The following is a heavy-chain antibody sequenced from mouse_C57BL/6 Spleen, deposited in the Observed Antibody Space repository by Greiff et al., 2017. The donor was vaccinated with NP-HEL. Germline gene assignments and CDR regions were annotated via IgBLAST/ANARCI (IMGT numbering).Heavy chain of an antibody. CDR3: ARGGAYYSNYEPFAY. CDR2: IYPRSGNT. V-gene: IGHV1-81*01. D-gene: IGHD2-5*01. Sequence: QVQLQQSGAELARPGASVKLSCKASGYTFTSYGISWVKQRTGQGLEWIGEIYPRSGNTYYNEKFKGKATLTADKSSSTAYMELRSLTSEDSAVYFCARGGAYYSNYEPFAYWGQGTLVTVSA. CDR1: GYTFTSYG. J-gene: IGHJ3*01.